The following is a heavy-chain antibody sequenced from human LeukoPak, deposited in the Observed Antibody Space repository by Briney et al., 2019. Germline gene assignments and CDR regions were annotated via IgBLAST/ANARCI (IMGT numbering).Heavy chain of an antibody. J-gene: IGHJ4*02. CDR1: GFTVSSNY. Sequence: GGSLRPSCVVSGFTVSSNYISWFRQAPGKGLEWVSVIYSGGSTYYADSVKGRFTISRANSKNTLYLQMNSLRAEDTAVYYCARERTHLDYWGQGTLVTVSS. CDR2: IYSGGST. V-gene: IGHV3-66*01. CDR3: ARERTHLDY.